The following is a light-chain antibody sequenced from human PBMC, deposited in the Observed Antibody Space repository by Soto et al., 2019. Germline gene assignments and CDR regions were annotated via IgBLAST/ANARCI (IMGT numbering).Light chain of an antibody. J-gene: IGKJ1*01. CDR1: QSVTSSY. CDR3: QQYGSSPRT. CDR2: GAS. V-gene: IGKV3-20*01. Sequence: EIVLTQSPGTLSLSPGERATLSCRASQSVTSSYFAWYQQKPGQAPRLLIYGASNRATGTPYRFSGSGSGTDFTLTISRLEPEDFAVYYCQQYGSSPRTFGQGTKVEIK.